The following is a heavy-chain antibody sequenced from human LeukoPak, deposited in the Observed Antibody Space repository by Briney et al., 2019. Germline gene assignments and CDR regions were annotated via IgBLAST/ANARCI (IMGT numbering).Heavy chain of an antibody. CDR3: ARAYDSSGSTSLRADAFDI. CDR1: GYTFTGYY. V-gene: IGHV1-2*02. J-gene: IGHJ3*02. CDR2: INPNSGGT. Sequence: GASVKVSCKAFGYTFTGYYMHWVRQAPGQGLEWMGWINPNSGGTNYAQKFQGRVTMTRDTSISTAYTELSRLRSDDTAVYYCARAYDSSGSTSLRADAFDIWGQGTMVTVSS. D-gene: IGHD3-22*01.